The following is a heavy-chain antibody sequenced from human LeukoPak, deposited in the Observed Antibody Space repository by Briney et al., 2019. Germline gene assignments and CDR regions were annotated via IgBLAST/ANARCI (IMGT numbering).Heavy chain of an antibody. J-gene: IGHJ5*02. CDR2: IYPGDSDT. V-gene: IGHV5-51*01. Sequence: GESLKISCKASGYTFTNYWIGWVRQMPGKGLEWIGTIYPGDSDTRYSPSFQGQVTISADKSISTAYLQWSSLRASDTAIYSCARRPASVGGGFDPWGQGTLVTVSS. CDR1: GYTFTNYW. D-gene: IGHD6-13*01. CDR3: ARRPASVGGGFDP.